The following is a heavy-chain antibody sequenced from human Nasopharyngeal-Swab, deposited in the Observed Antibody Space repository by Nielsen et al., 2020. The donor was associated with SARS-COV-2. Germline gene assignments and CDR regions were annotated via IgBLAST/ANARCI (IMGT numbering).Heavy chain of an antibody. CDR2: INHSGST. V-gene: IGHV4-34*01. D-gene: IGHD6-13*01. Sequence: RQAPGKGLEWIGEINHSGSTNYNPSLKSRVTISVDTSKNQFSLKLSSVTAADTAVCYCARGFPGAAAGTDYWGQGTLVTVSS. J-gene: IGHJ4*02. CDR3: ARGFPGAAAGTDY.